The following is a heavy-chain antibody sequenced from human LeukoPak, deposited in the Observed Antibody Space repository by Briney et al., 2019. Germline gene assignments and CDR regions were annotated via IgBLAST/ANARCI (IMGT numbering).Heavy chain of an antibody. J-gene: IGHJ4*02. D-gene: IGHD3-22*01. CDR2: ISSSSSYI. Sequence: GGSLRLSCAASGFTFSSYSMNWVRQAPGKGLEWVSSISSSSSYIYYADSVKGRFTISRDNAKNSLYLQMNSLRAEDTAVYYCARDHWGTYDSSGGDYWGQGTLVTVSS. CDR3: ARDHWGTYDSSGGDY. V-gene: IGHV3-21*01. CDR1: GFTFSSYS.